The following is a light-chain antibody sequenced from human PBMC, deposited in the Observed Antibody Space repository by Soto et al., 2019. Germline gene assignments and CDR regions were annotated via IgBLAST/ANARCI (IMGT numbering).Light chain of an antibody. V-gene: IGKV3-11*01. CDR2: GAS. CDR3: QQRSSTWT. Sequence: DIVLTQSPATLSLSPGERATVSCRTSQSVSNYLAWYQQKPGQPPRLLIYGASNRATGIPARFSGSGSGTDFTLTISSLEPEDFGGYYCQQRSSTWTFGQGTRVEI. CDR1: QSVSNY. J-gene: IGKJ1*01.